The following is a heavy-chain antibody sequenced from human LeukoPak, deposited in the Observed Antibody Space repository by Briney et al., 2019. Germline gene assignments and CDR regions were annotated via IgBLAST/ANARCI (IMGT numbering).Heavy chain of an antibody. J-gene: IGHJ4*02. CDR2: ISAYNGNT. Sequence: ASVKVSCKASGYTFTSYGISWARQAPGQGLEWMGWISAYNGNTNYAQKLQGRVTMTTDTSTSTAYMELRSLRSDDTAVYYCARAPSSWYLYYFDYWGQGTLVTVSS. CDR1: GYTFTSYG. D-gene: IGHD6-13*01. V-gene: IGHV1-18*01. CDR3: ARAPSSWYLYYFDY.